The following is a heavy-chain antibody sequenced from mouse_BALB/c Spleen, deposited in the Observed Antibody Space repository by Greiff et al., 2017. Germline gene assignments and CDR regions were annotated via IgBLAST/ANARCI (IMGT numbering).Heavy chain of an antibody. CDR1: GFTFSDYY. Sequence: EVHLVESGGGLVKPGGSLKLSCAASGFTFSDYYMYWVRQTPEKRLEWVATISDGGSYTYYPDSVKGRFTISRDNAKNNLYLQMSSLKSEDTAMYYCAREATGTGGFAYWGQGTLVTVSA. D-gene: IGHD4-1*01. V-gene: IGHV5-4*02. CDR2: ISDGGSYT. J-gene: IGHJ3*01. CDR3: AREATGTGGFAY.